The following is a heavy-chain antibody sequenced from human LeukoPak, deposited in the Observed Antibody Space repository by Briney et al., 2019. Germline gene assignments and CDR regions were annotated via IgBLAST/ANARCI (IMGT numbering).Heavy chain of an antibody. J-gene: IGHJ3*02. V-gene: IGHV3-74*01. D-gene: IGHD2-21*01. CDR1: AFTSRSFW. CDR3: ARIAMDAFDI. Sequence: AGSLPVTRAASAFTSRSFWMHWVRPDPGKGLVWVSFMNGDGRCTNYALSRKGRFTISRVKATNTLSLRMDSLRAEDTAVYDWARIAMDAFDIWGDG. CDR2: MNGDGRCT.